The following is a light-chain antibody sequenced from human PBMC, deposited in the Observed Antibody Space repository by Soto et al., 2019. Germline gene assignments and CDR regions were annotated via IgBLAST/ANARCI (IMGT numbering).Light chain of an antibody. CDR1: QTTSTW. V-gene: IGKV1-39*01. CDR3: QQTYTPPRT. J-gene: IGKJ1*01. Sequence: DIQMTQSPSTLSGSVGHRVTISFLASQTTSTWLAWYQQKPGKAPNLLIWDASTLLSGVPARFSGSGSGTDFTLTISSLQPEDFATYFCQQTYTPPRTFGQGTEVDI. CDR2: DAS.